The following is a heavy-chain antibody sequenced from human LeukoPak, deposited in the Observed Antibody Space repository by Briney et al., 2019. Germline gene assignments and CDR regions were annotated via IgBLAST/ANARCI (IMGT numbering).Heavy chain of an antibody. CDR2: ISAYNGNT. D-gene: IGHD3-9*01. J-gene: IGHJ4*02. Sequence: GASVKVSCKAYGYTFTRYGISWVRQDPGQGLEWMGWISAYNGNTDYAQKLHGRVTLTTGTSTSTAYMELRSLRSDDTAVYYCAREGLDILAGYPHDYWGQGTLVTVSS. V-gene: IGHV1-18*01. CDR1: GYTFTRYG. CDR3: AREGLDILAGYPHDY.